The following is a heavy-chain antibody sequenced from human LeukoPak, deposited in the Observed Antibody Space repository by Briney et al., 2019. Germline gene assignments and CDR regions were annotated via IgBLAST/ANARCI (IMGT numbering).Heavy chain of an antibody. J-gene: IGHJ6*02. Sequence: GASVKVSCKASGYSFSGHGITWVRQAPGQGLEWMGWISAYNGNTKYAQNLQGRVTMTTDISTSTAYMELRSLRSDDTAVYYCARPGADCGSAGCYTYPYYGLDVWGQRTTVTVSS. CDR2: ISAYNGNT. CDR1: GYSFSGHG. V-gene: IGHV1-18*01. CDR3: ARPGADCGSAGCYTYPYYGLDV. D-gene: IGHD2-2*02.